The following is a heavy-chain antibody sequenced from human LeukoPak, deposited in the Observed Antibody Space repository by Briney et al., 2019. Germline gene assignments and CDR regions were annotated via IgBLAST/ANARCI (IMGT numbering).Heavy chain of an antibody. V-gene: IGHV4-34*01. CDR1: GGSFSGYY. CDR3: ARHRITAGTSRVAFDI. CDR2: INHSGST. J-gene: IGHJ3*02. D-gene: IGHD1-1*01. Sequence: SETLSLTCAVYGGSFSGYYWSWIRRPPGKGLEWIGEINHSGSTNYNPSLKSRVTISVDTSKNQFSLKLSSVTAADTAVYFCARHRITAGTSRVAFDIWGQGTVISVSS.